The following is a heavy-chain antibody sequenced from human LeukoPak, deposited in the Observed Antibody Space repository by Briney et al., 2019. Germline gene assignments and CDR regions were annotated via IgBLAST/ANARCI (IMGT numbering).Heavy chain of an antibody. CDR2: IIPMLGTP. V-gene: IGHV1-69*06. CDR3: ASGTTDIVVVPATLRNYYFDY. J-gene: IGHJ4*02. Sequence: SVKVSCKASGGTFSSYAISWVRRAPGQGLEWMGGIIPMLGTPNYAQKFQGRVTITADKSTSTAYMDLSSLRSEDTAVYYCASGTTDIVVVPATLRNYYFDYWGQGTLVTVSS. CDR1: GGTFSSYA. D-gene: IGHD2-2*01.